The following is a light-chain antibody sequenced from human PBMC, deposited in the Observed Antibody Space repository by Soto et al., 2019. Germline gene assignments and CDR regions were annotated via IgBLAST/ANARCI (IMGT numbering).Light chain of an antibody. Sequence: EIVMTQSPATLSVSPGERATLSCRASQSVSSNLAWYQQKPGQAPRLLIYGASTRATGIPARFSGSGSGTEFTLTISTLQSEDSAVYYCQQYNNWITFGEGTKVEIK. CDR3: QQYNNWIT. V-gene: IGKV3-15*01. CDR2: GAS. CDR1: QSVSSN. J-gene: IGKJ4*01.